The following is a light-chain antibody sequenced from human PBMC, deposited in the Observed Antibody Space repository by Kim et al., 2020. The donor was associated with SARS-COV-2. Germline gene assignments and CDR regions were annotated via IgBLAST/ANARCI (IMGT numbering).Light chain of an antibody. V-gene: IGLV3-21*04. CDR3: QVWDSSSDHYV. J-gene: IGLJ1*01. Sequence: SYELTQPPSVSVAPGKTAGITCGGNNIGSKSVHWYQQKPGQAPVLGIYYDSDRPSGIPERFSGSNSGNTATLTISRVEAGDEADYYCQVWDSSSDHYVFGTGTKVTVL. CDR1: NIGSKS. CDR2: YDS.